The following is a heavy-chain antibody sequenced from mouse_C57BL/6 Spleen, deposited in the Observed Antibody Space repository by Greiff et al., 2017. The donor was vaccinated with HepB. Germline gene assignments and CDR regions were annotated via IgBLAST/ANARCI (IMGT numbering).Heavy chain of an antibody. CDR3: AREGMVTEYFDV. V-gene: IGHV3-6*01. Sequence: EVQLLQSGPGLVKPSQSLSLSCSATGYSITSCYFCNWIRQSPGNQLEFMGYIRNNGSNNYNPSLKKRNSITRDTSKNPFYMKLNSVTTEDTAAYYCAREGMVTEYFDVWGTGTTVTVSS. CDR1: GYSITSCYF. CDR2: IRNNGSN. D-gene: IGHD2-2*01. J-gene: IGHJ1*03.